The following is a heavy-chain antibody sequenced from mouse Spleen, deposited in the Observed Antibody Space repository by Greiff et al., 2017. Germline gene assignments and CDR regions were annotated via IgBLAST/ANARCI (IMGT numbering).Heavy chain of an antibody. V-gene: IGHV1-26*01. CDR1: GYTFTDYY. CDR2: INPNNGGT. D-gene: IGHD2-4*01. CDR3: ARNPYDYDDGYWYFDV. J-gene: IGHJ1*01. Sequence: VQLQQSGPELVKPGASVKISCKASGYTFTDYYMNWVKQSHGKSLEWIGDINPNNGGTSYNQKFKGKATLTVDKSSSTAYMELRSLTSEDSAVYYCARNPYDYDDGYWYFDVWGAGTTVTVSS.